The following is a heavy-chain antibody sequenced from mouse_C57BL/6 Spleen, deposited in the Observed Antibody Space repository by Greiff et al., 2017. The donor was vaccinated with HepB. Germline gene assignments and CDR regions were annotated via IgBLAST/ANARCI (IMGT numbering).Heavy chain of an antibody. CDR2: IDPETGGT. J-gene: IGHJ2*01. CDR1: GYTFTDYE. D-gene: IGHD3-2*02. Sequence: QVQLQQSGAELVRPGASVTLSCKASGYTFTDYEMHWVKQTTVHGLEWIGAIDPETGGTAYNQKFKGKAILTAYKSSSTAYMELRSLTSEDSAVYYCTREAQATGYWCQGTTLTVSS. CDR3: TREAQATGY. V-gene: IGHV1-15*01.